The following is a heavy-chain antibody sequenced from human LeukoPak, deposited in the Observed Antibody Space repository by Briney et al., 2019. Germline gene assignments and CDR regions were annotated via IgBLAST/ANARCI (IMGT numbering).Heavy chain of an antibody. CDR3: AKGRLVVVAATVSD. CDR2: ISGSGGST. D-gene: IGHD2-15*01. Sequence: PGGSLRLSCAASGFTFSSYAMSWVRQAPGKGLEWVSAISGSGGSTYYADSVKGRFTISRDNSKNTLYLQMNSLRAEDTAVYYCAKGRLVVVAATVSDWGQGTLVTVSS. J-gene: IGHJ4*02. CDR1: GFTFSSYA. V-gene: IGHV3-23*01.